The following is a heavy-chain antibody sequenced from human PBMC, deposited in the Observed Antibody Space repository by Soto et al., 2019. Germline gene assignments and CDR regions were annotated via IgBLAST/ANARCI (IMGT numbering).Heavy chain of an antibody. D-gene: IGHD2-2*01. Sequence: SQTLSLTCAISGDSVSSNSAAWNWIRQSPSRGLEWLGRTYYRSKWYNDYAVSVKSRITINPDTSKNQFSLQLNSVTPEDTAVYYCAREGYCSSTSCYSYYYYYYGMDVWGQGTTVTSP. CDR1: GDSVSSNSAA. CDR3: AREGYCSSTSCYSYYYYYYGMDV. J-gene: IGHJ6*02. CDR2: TYYRSKWYN. V-gene: IGHV6-1*01.